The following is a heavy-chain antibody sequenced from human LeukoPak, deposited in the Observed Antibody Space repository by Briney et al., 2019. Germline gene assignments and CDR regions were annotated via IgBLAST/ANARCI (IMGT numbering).Heavy chain of an antibody. CDR3: ARGGYYGSGSPPSLYFDY. Sequence: PGGSLRLSCAASGFTFRNYVIHWVRQAPGKGLEWVAVTSSDLNVKLYADSVKGRFTISRDNSRSTLYLQMNSLRPEDTAIYYCARGGYYGSGSPPSLYFDYWGQGNLVTVSS. J-gene: IGHJ4*02. V-gene: IGHV3-30-3*01. D-gene: IGHD3-10*01. CDR2: TSSDLNVK. CDR1: GFTFRNYV.